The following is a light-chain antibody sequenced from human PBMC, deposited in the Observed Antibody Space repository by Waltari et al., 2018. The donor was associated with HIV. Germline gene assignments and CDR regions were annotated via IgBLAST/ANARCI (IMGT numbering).Light chain of an antibody. CDR1: QSNDNY. Sequence: DIQMTQSPSSLSAYVGDTVTITCRAIQSNDNYLSWYQQKPAQAPKLLIYAASNLQRGVSSRFSGSGSGTDFTLTISALRPEDVATYDCQQSYSIPRTFGGGTKVV. J-gene: IGKJ4*01. CDR2: AAS. CDR3: QQSYSIPRT. V-gene: IGKV1-39*01.